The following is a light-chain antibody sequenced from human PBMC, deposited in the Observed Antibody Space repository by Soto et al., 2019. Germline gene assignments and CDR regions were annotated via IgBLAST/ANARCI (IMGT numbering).Light chain of an antibody. V-gene: IGKV3-11*01. Sequence: EIVLTQSPATLSLSPGERATLSCRASQSVRSSLAWYQQKPDQAPRLLIYDASNRATGIPARFSGSGSGTDFTLTISRLEPEDFAVYYCQQRSDGPVTFGPGTKVDSK. CDR2: DAS. CDR1: QSVRSS. J-gene: IGKJ3*01. CDR3: QQRSDGPVT.